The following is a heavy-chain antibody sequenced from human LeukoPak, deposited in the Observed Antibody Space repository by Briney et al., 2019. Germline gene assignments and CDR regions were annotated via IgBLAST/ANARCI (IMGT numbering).Heavy chain of an antibody. Sequence: PGGSLRLSCAASGFTFYSYWMHWVRHAPGKGLEWVSCINGDGSTSNYADSVKGRFTISRDNTKNTLYLQMNSLRAEDTAVYYCAKSPVAVANWYFQHWGQGTLVTVSS. CDR2: INGDGSTS. CDR3: AKSPVAVANWYFQH. V-gene: IGHV3-74*01. CDR1: GFTFYSYW. D-gene: IGHD6-19*01. J-gene: IGHJ1*01.